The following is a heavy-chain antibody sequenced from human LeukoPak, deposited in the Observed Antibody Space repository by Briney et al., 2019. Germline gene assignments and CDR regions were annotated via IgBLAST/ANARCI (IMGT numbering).Heavy chain of an antibody. CDR2: IYTSGST. CDR1: GGSISSGGYS. D-gene: IGHD1-1*01. Sequence: SQTLSLTCAVSGGSISSGGYSWSWIRQPPGKGLEWIGRIYTSGSTNYNPSLKSRVTMSVDTSKNQFSLKLSSVTAADTAVYYCARVAKPGTDAFDIWGQGTMVTVSS. CDR3: ARVAKPGTDAFDI. V-gene: IGHV4-61*02. J-gene: IGHJ3*02.